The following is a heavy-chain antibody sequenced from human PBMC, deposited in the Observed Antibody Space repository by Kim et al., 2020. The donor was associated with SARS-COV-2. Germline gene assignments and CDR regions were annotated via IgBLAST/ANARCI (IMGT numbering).Heavy chain of an antibody. CDR3: ARDLKKGQMTPRGTGLFDP. J-gene: IGHJ5*02. CDR2: INPNSGGT. D-gene: IGHD2-21*02. V-gene: IGHV1-2*02. CDR1: GYTFTDYY. Sequence: ASVKVSCKTSGYTFTDYYIHWVRQAPGQGLEWMGWINPNSGGTNYAQKFQGRVTVTRDTSINTAYMELSSLRSDDTAMYYCARDLKKGQMTPRGTGLFDPWGQGTLVTVSS.